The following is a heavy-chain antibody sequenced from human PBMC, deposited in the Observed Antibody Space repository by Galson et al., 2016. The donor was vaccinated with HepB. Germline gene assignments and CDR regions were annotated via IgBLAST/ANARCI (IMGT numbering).Heavy chain of an antibody. J-gene: IGHJ4*02. CDR1: GYTFTNFA. V-gene: IGHV1-3*01. D-gene: IGHD3-3*01. CDR2: IISGNGNT. CDR3: ASRGDFWSGSYTYYSNY. Sequence: SVKVSCKASGYTFTNFAMHWVRQAPGQRLEWMGGIISGNGNTKYSQNFKGRVTITRDTSASTAYMGLSSLSSEDTAVYYCASRGDFWSGSYTYYSNYWGQGTLVTVSS.